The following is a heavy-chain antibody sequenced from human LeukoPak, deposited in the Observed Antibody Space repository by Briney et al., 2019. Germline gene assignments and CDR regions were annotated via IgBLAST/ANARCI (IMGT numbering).Heavy chain of an antibody. CDR2: IYYYGST. V-gene: IGHV4-59*01. D-gene: IGHD5-18*01. J-gene: IGHJ6*03. CDR3: AREGAGSYGFRYIDV. CDR1: GGSMTNYY. Sequence: SETLSLTCTVSGGSMTNYYWTWIRQPPGEGLEWLAYIYYYGSTNYNPSLESRLTLTVDTSKNQFSLKLSSVTAADTAVCYCAREGAGSYGFRYIDVWGKGTTVTVS.